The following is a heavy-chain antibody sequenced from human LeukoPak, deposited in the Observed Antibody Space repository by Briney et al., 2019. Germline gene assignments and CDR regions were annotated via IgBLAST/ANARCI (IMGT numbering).Heavy chain of an antibody. D-gene: IGHD4-17*01. CDR3: ARDLKTTVTTFGY. CDR2: ISYDGSNK. Sequence: GGSLRLSCAASGFTFSSYAMHWVRQAPGKGLEWVAVISYDGSNKYYADSVKGRFTISRDNSKNTLYLQMNSLRAEDTAVYYCARDLKTTVTTFGYWGQGTLVTVSS. CDR1: GFTFSSYA. V-gene: IGHV3-30*04. J-gene: IGHJ4*02.